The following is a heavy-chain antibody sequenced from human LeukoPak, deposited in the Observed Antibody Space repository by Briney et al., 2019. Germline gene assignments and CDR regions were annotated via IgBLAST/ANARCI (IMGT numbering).Heavy chain of an antibody. V-gene: IGHV3-7*01. CDR2: VKQDGSEK. CDR1: GFSFTTYW. Sequence: GGSLRLSCAASGFSFTTYWMSWVRQAPGKGLEWVANVKQDGSEKYYVDSVKGRFTISRDNAKNSLYLQMNSLRAEDTALYYCAREVYYYDSSNHYLQYHFDYWGQGTLVPVSS. J-gene: IGHJ4*02. D-gene: IGHD3-22*01. CDR3: AREVYYYDSSNHYLQYHFDY.